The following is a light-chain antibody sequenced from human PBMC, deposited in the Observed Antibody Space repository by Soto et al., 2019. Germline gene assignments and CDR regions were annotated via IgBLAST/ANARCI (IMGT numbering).Light chain of an antibody. Sequence: EIVMTQSPATLSVSPGERATLSCRASQSVSSNLAWYQQKPGQAPRLLIYGASTRATGIPARFSGSGSGTEFTLTISSLQSEDFAVYYCQQYLIPPFTFGPGTKVDIK. CDR1: QSVSSN. CDR2: GAS. J-gene: IGKJ3*01. V-gene: IGKV3-15*01. CDR3: QQYLIPPFT.